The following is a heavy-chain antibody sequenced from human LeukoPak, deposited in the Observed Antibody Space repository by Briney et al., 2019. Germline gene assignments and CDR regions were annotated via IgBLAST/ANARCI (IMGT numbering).Heavy chain of an antibody. Sequence: SETLSLTCTVSGGSISSSSYYWGWIRQPPGKGLEWIGSIYYSGSTYYNPSLKSRVTISVDTSKNQFSLKLSSVTAADTAVYYCARDQGNVDSSGWYFVGNAFDIWGQGIMVTVSS. CDR1: GGSISSSSYY. CDR3: ARDQGNVDSSGWYFVGNAFDI. J-gene: IGHJ3*02. D-gene: IGHD6-19*01. CDR2: IYYSGST. V-gene: IGHV4-39*02.